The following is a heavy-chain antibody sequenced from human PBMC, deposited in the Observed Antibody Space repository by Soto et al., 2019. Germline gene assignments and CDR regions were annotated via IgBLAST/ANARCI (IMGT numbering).Heavy chain of an antibody. CDR1: GGSITGYY. J-gene: IGHJ4*02. CDR3: ARGYDYVWGSYRPSRYFDY. Sequence: SETLSLTCTVSGGSITGYYWSWIRQPPGKGLEWIGYIYHSGSTYYNPSLKSRVTISVDRSKNQFSLKLSSVTAADTAVYYCARGYDYVWGSYRPSRYFDYWGQGTLVTVSS. V-gene: IGHV4-30-2*01. D-gene: IGHD3-16*02. CDR2: IYHSGST.